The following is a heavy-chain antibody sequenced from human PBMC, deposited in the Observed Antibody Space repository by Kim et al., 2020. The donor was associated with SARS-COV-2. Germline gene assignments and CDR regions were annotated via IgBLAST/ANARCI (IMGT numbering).Heavy chain of an antibody. Sequence: SQTLSLTCAISGDSVSSNSAAWNWIRQSPSRGLEWLGRTYYRSKWYNDYAVSVESRITINPDTSKNQFSLQLNSVTPEDTAVYYCASYDILTGPLDAFDIWGQGTMVTVSS. J-gene: IGHJ3*02. D-gene: IGHD3-9*01. CDR2: TYYRSKWYN. CDR3: ASYDILTGPLDAFDI. V-gene: IGHV6-1*01. CDR1: GDSVSSNSAA.